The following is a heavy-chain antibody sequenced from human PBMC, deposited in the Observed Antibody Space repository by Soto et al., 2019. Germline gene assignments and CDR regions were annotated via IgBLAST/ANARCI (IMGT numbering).Heavy chain of an antibody. V-gene: IGHV1-18*01. CDR3: ARYGWFSALRIPFRLDV. D-gene: IGHD2-15*01. Sequence: ASVKVSCKASGYTFTTYGITWVRQAPGQGLEWMGWIRVRNGNTNTAQKVQDRVTMTADTSTSTAYMELSSLTSDDTAVYYCARYGWFSALRIPFRLDVWGQGTTVTVSS. CDR2: IRVRNGNT. CDR1: GYTFTTYG. J-gene: IGHJ6*01.